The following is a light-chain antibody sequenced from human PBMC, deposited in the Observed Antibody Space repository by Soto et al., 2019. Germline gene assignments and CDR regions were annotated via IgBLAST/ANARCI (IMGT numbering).Light chain of an antibody. CDR1: QSINVY. CDR3: QQSYSTPFT. J-gene: IGKJ3*01. CDR2: AAS. V-gene: IGKV1-39*01. Sequence: DIQMTQSPSCLSASVGDRVTITCRASQSINVYLNWFQQEPGKAPKLLIYAASTLQSGVPSRFRGSGSGTEFTLTIGSLQPENFATYFCQQSYSTPFTFGPGTKVDIK.